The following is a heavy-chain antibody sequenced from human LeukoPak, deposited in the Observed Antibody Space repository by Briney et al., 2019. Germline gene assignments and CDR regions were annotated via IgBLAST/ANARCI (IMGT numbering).Heavy chain of an antibody. Sequence: GXSLRLSCAASGFTFSSYWMQWVGQAPGKGMVWVSRINSDGSSTNYADSVKGRFTISRDNDKNTLYLQMNSLRAEDTAVYYCARAYYDILTGYPEVDYWGQGTLVTVSS. D-gene: IGHD3-9*01. V-gene: IGHV3-74*01. CDR1: GFTFSSYW. J-gene: IGHJ4*02. CDR2: INSDGSST. CDR3: ARAYYDILTGYPEVDY.